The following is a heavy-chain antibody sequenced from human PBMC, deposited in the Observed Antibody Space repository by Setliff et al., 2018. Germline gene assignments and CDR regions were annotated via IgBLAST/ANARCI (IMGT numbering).Heavy chain of an antibody. CDR1: GGSISSSSYY. J-gene: IGHJ3*02. D-gene: IGHD3-22*01. CDR2: IYYSGST. CDR3: ARRYYDSTGYYYYAFDI. Sequence: SETLSLTCTVSGGSISSSSYYWVWIRQPPGKGLDWIGTIYYSGSTYYNPSLKSRVTMSLDTSNNQFSLKLNSVTAADTGVYYCARRYYDSTGYYYYAFDIWGRGTMVTVSS. V-gene: IGHV4-39*07.